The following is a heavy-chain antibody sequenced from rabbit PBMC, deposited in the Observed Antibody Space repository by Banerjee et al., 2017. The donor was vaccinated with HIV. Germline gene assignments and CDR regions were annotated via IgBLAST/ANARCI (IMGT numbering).Heavy chain of an antibody. CDR1: GFSFSSGYY. V-gene: IGHV1S40*01. D-gene: IGHD1-1*01. CDR3: ARDNYSGYGSADL. Sequence: QQLVESGGGLVKPGASLTLTCKASGFSFSSGYYMWWVRQAPGKGLEWIGCIDTGSSGRTYYASWAKGRFTISKTSSTTVTLHMTSLTAADTATYFCARDNYSGYGSADLWGPGTLVTVS. J-gene: IGHJ6*01. CDR2: IDTGSSGRT.